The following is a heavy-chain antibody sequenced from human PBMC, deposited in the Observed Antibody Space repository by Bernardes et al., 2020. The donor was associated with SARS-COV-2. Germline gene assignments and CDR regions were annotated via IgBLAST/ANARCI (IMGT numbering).Heavy chain of an antibody. D-gene: IGHD3-10*01. J-gene: IGHJ4*02. CDR2: ISAYNGNT. Sequence: ASVKVSCKASGYTFTSYGISWVRQAPGQGLEWMGWISAYNGNTNYAQKLQGRVTMTTDTSTSTAYMELRSLRSDDTAVYYCAKDFFAVVRGRRSPFDYWGQGTLVTVSS. V-gene: IGHV1-18*01. CDR3: AKDFFAVVRGRRSPFDY. CDR1: GYTFTSYG.